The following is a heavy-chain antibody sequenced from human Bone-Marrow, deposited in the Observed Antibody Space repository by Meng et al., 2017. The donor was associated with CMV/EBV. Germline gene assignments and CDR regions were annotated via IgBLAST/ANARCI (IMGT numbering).Heavy chain of an antibody. CDR3: ARALSRGGALDI. D-gene: IGHD3-10*01. CDR2: IYYSGST. V-gene: IGHV4-31*03. CDR1: GGSISSGGYY. Sequence: SETLSLTCTVSGGSISSGGYYWSWIRQHPGKGLEWIGYIYYSGSTYYNPSLKSRVIISIDTSKNQFSLKLRSVTAADTAVYYCARALSRGGALDIGGQGTMVTVSS. J-gene: IGHJ3*02.